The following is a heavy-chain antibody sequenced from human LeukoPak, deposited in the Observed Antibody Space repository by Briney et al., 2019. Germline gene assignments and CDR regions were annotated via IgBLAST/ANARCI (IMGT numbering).Heavy chain of an antibody. J-gene: IGHJ6*03. Sequence: SETLSLTCAVYGGSFSGYYWSWIRQPPGKGLEWIGEINHSGSTNYNPSLKSRVTISVDTSKNQFSLKLSSVTAADTAVYYCARGLRGYSSSSISYYYYYMDVWGKGTTVTVSS. D-gene: IGHD6-6*01. CDR3: ARGLRGYSSSSISYYYYYMDV. CDR2: INHSGST. CDR1: GGSFSGYY. V-gene: IGHV4-34*01.